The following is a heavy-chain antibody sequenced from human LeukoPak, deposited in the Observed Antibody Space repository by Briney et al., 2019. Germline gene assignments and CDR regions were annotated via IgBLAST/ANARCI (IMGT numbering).Heavy chain of an antibody. CDR1: GGSISSYY. Sequence: PSETLSLTCTVSGGSISSYYWSWVRQPPGKGLEWIGEIYHSGSTNYNPSLKSRVTISVDKSKNQFSLKLSSVTAADTAVYYCASLPYYYDSSGGAYFDYWGQGTLVTVSS. CDR2: IYHSGST. V-gene: IGHV4-4*02. J-gene: IGHJ4*02. CDR3: ASLPYYYDSSGGAYFDY. D-gene: IGHD3-22*01.